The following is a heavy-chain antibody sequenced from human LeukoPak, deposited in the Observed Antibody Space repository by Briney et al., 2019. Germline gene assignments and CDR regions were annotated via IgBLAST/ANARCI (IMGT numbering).Heavy chain of an antibody. CDR3: AREPLQLPGAKFDY. CDR2: INPSGGST. J-gene: IGHJ4*02. D-gene: IGHD5-18*01. V-gene: IGHV1-46*01. CDR1: GHTFSNYY. Sequence: ASVKVSCKASGHTFSNYYMHWVRQAPGQGLEWMGIINPSGGSTSYAQKFQGRVTITADKSTSTAYMELSSLRSEDTAVYYCAREPLQLPGAKFDYWGQGTLVTVSS.